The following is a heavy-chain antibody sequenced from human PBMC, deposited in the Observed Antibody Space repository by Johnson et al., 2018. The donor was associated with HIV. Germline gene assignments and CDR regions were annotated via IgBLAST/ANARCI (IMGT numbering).Heavy chain of an antibody. CDR3: ASSWGNAFDI. CDR2: IRYDGSNK. D-gene: IGHD7-27*01. Sequence: LEWVAFIRYDGSNKYYADSVKGRFTISRDNSKNTLYLQMNSLRAEDTAVYYCASSWGNAFDIWGQGTMVTVSS. J-gene: IGHJ3*02. V-gene: IGHV3-30*02.